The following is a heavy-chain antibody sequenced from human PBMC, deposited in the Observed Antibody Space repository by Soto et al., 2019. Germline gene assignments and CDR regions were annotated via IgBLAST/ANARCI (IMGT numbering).Heavy chain of an antibody. V-gene: IGHV4-31*03. D-gene: IGHD4-17*01. CDR2: IYYSGST. J-gene: IGHJ4*02. CDR1: GGSISSGGYY. Sequence: SETLSLTCTVSGGSISSGGYYWSWIRQHPGKGLGWIGYIYYSGSTYYNPSLKSRVTISVDTSKNQFSLKLSSGTAADTAVYYCARYPGYGDYRSYYFDYWGQGTLVTVSS. CDR3: ARYPGYGDYRSYYFDY.